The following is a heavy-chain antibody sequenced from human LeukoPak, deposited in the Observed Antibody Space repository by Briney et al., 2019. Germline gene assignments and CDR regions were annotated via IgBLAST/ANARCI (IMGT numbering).Heavy chain of an antibody. CDR2: IIPMFDIT. CDR1: GGTFSSYG. D-gene: IGHD6-13*01. V-gene: IGHV1-69*04. J-gene: IGHJ5*02. CDR3: ARDSSAAGSGGLFDP. Sequence: SVKLSCKSSGGTFSSYGVSWVRQAPGQRLEWLGRIIPMFDITNYAQKFQGRVTVTADKATNTAYMELSSLISEDTAVYYCARDSSAAGSGGLFDPWGQGTQVTVSS.